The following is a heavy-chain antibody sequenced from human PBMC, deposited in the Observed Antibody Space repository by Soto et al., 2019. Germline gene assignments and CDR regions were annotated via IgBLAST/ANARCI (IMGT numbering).Heavy chain of an antibody. Sequence: QVQLQQWGAGLLKPSETLSLTCAVYGRSFSGYYWSWIRQSPGKGLEWIGEINHSGSTNYNPSLKSRVTILIDAPKNQFSLKMSSVTAADTAVYYCARSPSMDVWGKGTTVIVSS. V-gene: IGHV4-34*01. CDR2: INHSGST. CDR3: ARSPSMDV. CDR1: GRSFSGYY. J-gene: IGHJ6*03.